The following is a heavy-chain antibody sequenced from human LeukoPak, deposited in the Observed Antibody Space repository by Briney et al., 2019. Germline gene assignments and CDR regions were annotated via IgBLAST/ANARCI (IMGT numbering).Heavy chain of an antibody. CDR2: ISSSSYI. V-gene: IGHV3-21*01. CDR3: ARDPSGWYFFDY. Sequence: GGSLRLSCAASGFTFSSYSMNWVRQAPGKGLEWVSSISSSSYIYYADSVKGRFTISRDNAKNSLYLQMNSLRAEDTAVYYCARDPSGWYFFDYWSQGTLVTVSS. D-gene: IGHD6-19*01. CDR1: GFTFSSYS. J-gene: IGHJ4*02.